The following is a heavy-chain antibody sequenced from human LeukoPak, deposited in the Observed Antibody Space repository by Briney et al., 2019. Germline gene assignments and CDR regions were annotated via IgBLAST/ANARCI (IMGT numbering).Heavy chain of an antibody. CDR1: GFTFSSYA. V-gene: IGHV3-23*01. Sequence: GGYLRLSCAASGFTFSSYAMSWVRQAPGKGLEWVSAISGSGGSTYYADSVKGRFTISRDNSKNTLYLQMNSLRAEDTAVYYCAKSGTGYSSGWLDYWGQGTLVTVSS. CDR3: AKSGTGYSSGWLDY. D-gene: IGHD6-19*01. J-gene: IGHJ4*02. CDR2: ISGSGGST.